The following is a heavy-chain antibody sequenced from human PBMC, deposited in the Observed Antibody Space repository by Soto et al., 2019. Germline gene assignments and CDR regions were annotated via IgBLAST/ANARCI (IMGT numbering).Heavy chain of an antibody. J-gene: IGHJ4*02. CDR3: ARGEKTTVVTPTDFDY. D-gene: IGHD4-17*01. V-gene: IGHV4-31*03. CDR2: IYYSGST. Sequence: PSETLSLTCTVSGGSISSGGYYWSWIRQHPGKGLERIGYIYYSGSTYYNPSLKSRVTISVDTSKNQFSLKLSSVTAADTAVYYCARGEKTTVVTPTDFDYWGQGTLVTVSS. CDR1: GGSISSGGYY.